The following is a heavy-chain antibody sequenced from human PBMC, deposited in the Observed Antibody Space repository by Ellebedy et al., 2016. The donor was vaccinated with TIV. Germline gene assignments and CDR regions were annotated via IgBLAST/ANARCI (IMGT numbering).Heavy chain of an antibody. D-gene: IGHD1-26*01. CDR2: VSSDGRDK. V-gene: IGHV3-30*19. J-gene: IGHJ4*02. Sequence: PGGSLRLSCAASGFTFSTYSMNWVRQAPGKGLEWVAVVSSDGRDKDYADSVKGRFTVSRDNSENTLFLEMNNLRLEDTAVYYCARESWELPPVYYFDSWGPGTLVPVSS. CDR3: ARESWELPPVYYFDS. CDR1: GFTFSTYS.